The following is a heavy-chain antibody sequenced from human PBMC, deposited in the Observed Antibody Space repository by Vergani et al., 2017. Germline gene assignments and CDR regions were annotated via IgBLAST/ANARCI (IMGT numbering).Heavy chain of an antibody. CDR3: ATICYRRWGYYFDY. J-gene: IGHJ4*02. Sequence: QLQLQESGPGLVKPSETLSLTCTVSGGSISSNNCWTWVRQPPGKGLEWIGEICHTEDTKYSPSLKSRVTVSVDESRNLFSLRLNSVTASDTAVYYCATICYRRWGYYFDYWGQGILVTVSS. CDR1: GGSISSNNC. CDR2: ICHTEDT. D-gene: IGHD2-2*02. V-gene: IGHV4-4*02.